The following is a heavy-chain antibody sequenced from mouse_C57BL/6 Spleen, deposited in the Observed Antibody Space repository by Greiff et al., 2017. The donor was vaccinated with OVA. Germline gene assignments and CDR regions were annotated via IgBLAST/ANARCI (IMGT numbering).Heavy chain of an antibody. J-gene: IGHJ3*01. CDR1: GFSLTSYG. CDR2: IWGDGST. V-gene: IGHV2-3*01. D-gene: IGHD4-1*01. CDR3: AQPSLTGSLAY. Sequence: VQLKESGPGLVAPSQSLSITCTVSGFSLTSYGVSWVRQPPGTGLEWLGVIWGDGSTNYHSALISRLSISQDHSKSHVFLTLNILQTYDASAYYCAQPSLTGSLAYWGQGTLVTVSA.